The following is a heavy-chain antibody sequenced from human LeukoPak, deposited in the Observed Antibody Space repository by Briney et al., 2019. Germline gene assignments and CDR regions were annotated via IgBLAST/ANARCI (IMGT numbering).Heavy chain of an antibody. Sequence: PGGSLRLSCAASGFTFSSYEMNWVRQAPGKGLEWVSYISSSGSTIYYADSVKGRFTISRDNAKNSLYLQMNSLRAEDTAVYYCAKRTLGGYYMDVWGKGTTVTVSS. V-gene: IGHV3-48*03. CDR3: AKRTLGGYYMDV. J-gene: IGHJ6*03. CDR2: ISSSGSTI. CDR1: GFTFSSYE. D-gene: IGHD1-14*01.